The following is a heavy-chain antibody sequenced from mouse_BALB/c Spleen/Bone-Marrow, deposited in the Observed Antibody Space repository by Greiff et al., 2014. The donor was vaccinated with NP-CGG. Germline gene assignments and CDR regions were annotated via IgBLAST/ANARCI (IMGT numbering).Heavy chain of an antibody. D-gene: IGHD4-1*01. J-gene: IGHJ1*01. CDR1: GYTFTEYT. V-gene: IGHV1-18*01. CDR2: INPNNGGT. CDR3: ARRVGLSYWYFDV. Sequence: EVQLQQSGPELVKPGASVKISCKTSGYTFTEYTMHWVKRSHGKSLEWIGGINPNNGGTSYNQKFKGKATLTVDKSSSTTYTDLRSLTSEDSAVYYCARRVGLSYWYFDVWGAGTTVTVSS.